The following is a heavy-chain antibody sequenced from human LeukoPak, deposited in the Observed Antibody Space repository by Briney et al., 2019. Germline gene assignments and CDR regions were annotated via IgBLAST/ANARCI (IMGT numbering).Heavy chain of an antibody. Sequence: GESLKISCKGSGYSFTSYWIGWVRQRPGKGLEWMGIIASSDSDTRYSPSFQGQVTISVDRSTRTAYLQWTSLKASDTARYYCARRPDVGGGWIFDNWGQGTLVTVSS. D-gene: IGHD6-19*01. CDR1: GYSFTSYW. V-gene: IGHV5-51*01. CDR3: ARRPDVGGGWIFDN. CDR2: IASSDSDT. J-gene: IGHJ4*02.